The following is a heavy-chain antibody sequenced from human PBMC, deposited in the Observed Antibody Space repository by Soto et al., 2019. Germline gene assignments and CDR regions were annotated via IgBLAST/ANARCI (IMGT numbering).Heavy chain of an antibody. CDR3: VREGNCGGDCYSTYYFDY. D-gene: IGHD2-21*02. CDR1: GGTFSSYT. CDR2: IIPILGIA. V-gene: IGHV1-69*04. J-gene: IGHJ4*02. Sequence: ASVKVSCKASGGTFSSYTISWVRQAPGQGLEWMGRIIPILGIANYAQKFQGRVTITADKSTSTAYMELSSLRSEDTAIYYCVREGNCGGDCYSTYYFDYWGLGTLVTVSS.